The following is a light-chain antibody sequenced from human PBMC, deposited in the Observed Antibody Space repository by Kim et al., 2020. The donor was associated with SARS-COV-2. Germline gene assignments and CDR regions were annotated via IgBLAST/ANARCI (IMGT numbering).Light chain of an antibody. V-gene: IGKV3-11*01. CDR1: QSIRTN. Sequence: LSPGERATLSCRAGQSIRTNLAWYQKGPGQTPRLRIDDESNRATGIPARFSGSGSGTDFTLTISSLEPEDFAIYYCHQRNSWPLTFGPGTKVDIK. CDR2: DES. J-gene: IGKJ3*01. CDR3: HQRNSWPLT.